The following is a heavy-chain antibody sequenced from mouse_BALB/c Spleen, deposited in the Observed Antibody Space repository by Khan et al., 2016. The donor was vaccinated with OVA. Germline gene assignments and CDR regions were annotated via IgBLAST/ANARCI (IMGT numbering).Heavy chain of an antibody. CDR2: ISGDSNTI. D-gene: IGHD1-1*01. CDR1: GFTFNNYG. CDR3: ATSYFYGYYFDY. Sequence: EVELVESGGGLVQPGGSRKLSCAASGFTFNNYGMHWVRQAPEKGLEWVAYISGDSNTIYYVDSVKGRFTISRDNPKNTLFLKMTSLISEDTAMYYGATSYFYGYYFDYWGPGTTLTVS. J-gene: IGHJ2*01. V-gene: IGHV5-17*02.